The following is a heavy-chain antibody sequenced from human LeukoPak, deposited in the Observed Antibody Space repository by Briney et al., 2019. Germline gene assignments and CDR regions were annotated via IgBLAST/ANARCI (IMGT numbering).Heavy chain of an antibody. Sequence: SETLSLTCTVSGGFISSYYWSWLRQPPGKGLEWIGYIYYSRTTNYNPSLNSRVTISADTSKNQFSLRLNSVTAADTAVYYCVRRQWELQYFDLWGRGTLVAVSS. D-gene: IGHD1-26*01. J-gene: IGHJ2*01. CDR3: VRRQWELQYFDL. V-gene: IGHV4-59*01. CDR2: IYYSRTT. CDR1: GGFISSYY.